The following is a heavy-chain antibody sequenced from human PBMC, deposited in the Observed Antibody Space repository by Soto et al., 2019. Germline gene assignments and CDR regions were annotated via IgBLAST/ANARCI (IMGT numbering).Heavy chain of an antibody. J-gene: IGHJ4*02. CDR2: IWYDGSNK. CDR1: GFTFSSYG. CDR3: ARDQAKSLYYYDSSGYLSPDY. V-gene: IGHV3-33*01. D-gene: IGHD3-22*01. Sequence: HPGGSLRLSCAASGFTFSSYGMHWVRQAPGKGLEWVAVIWYDGSNKYYADSVKGRFTISRDNSKNTLYLQMNSLRAEDTAVYYCARDQAKSLYYYDSSGYLSPDYWGQGTLVTVSS.